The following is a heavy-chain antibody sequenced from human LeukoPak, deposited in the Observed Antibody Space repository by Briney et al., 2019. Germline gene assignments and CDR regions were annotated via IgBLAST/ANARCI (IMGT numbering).Heavy chain of an antibody. CDR3: ARDYQGLDY. Sequence: SETLSLTCTVSGGSISSYYWSWIRQPAGKGLKWIGRIYTSGSTNYNPSLKSRVTMSVDTSKNQFSLKLSSVTAADTAVYYCARDYQGLDYWGQGTLVTVSS. V-gene: IGHV4-4*07. CDR2: IYTSGST. CDR1: GGSISSYY. J-gene: IGHJ4*02. D-gene: IGHD2-2*01.